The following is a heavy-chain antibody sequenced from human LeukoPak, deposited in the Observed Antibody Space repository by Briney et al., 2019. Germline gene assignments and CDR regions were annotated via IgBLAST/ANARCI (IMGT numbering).Heavy chain of an antibody. CDR3: AKDTRGDVYDFWSGHFDY. CDR2: ISGSGGST. CDR1: GFTFSSYA. Sequence: PGGSLRLSCAASGFTFSSYAMSWVRQAPGKGLEWVSAISGSGGSTYYADSVKGRFTISRDNSKNTLYLQMNSLRAEDTAVNYCAKDTRGDVYDFWSGHFDYWGQGTLVTVSS. V-gene: IGHV3-23*01. D-gene: IGHD3-3*01. J-gene: IGHJ4*02.